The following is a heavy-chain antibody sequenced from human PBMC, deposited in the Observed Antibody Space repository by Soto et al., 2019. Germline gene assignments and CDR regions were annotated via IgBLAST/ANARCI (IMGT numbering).Heavy chain of an antibody. V-gene: IGHV1-69*13. Sequence: SVKVSCKASGGTFSSYAISWVRQAPGQGLEWMGGIIPIFGTANYAQKFQGRVTITADESTSTAYMELSSLRSEDTAVYYCARDPDYGGRYGSPSNWGQGTLVTVSS. CDR1: GGTFSSYA. D-gene: IGHD4-17*01. CDR2: IIPIFGTA. J-gene: IGHJ4*02. CDR3: ARDPDYGGRYGSPSN.